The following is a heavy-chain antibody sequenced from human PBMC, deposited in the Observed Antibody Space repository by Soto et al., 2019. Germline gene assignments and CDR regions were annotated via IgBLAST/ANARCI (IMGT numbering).Heavy chain of an antibody. CDR2: IIPIFGTA. V-gene: IGHV1-69*01. J-gene: IGHJ5*02. Sequence: QVQLVQSGAEVKKPGSSVKVSCKASGGTFSSYAISWVRQAPGQGLEWMGGIIPIFGTANYAQKFQGRVMITAEETMGTANMDLSSLRSKNTAVYYCARVVLRFLEWLLSCSRVNNWFDPWGQGTLVTVSS. CDR1: GGTFSSYA. CDR3: ARVVLRFLEWLLSCSRVNNWFDP. D-gene: IGHD3-3*01.